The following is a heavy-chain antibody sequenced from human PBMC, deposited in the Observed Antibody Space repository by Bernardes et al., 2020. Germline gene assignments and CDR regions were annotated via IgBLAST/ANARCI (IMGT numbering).Heavy chain of an antibody. J-gene: IGHJ3*02. CDR2: INWNGGSI. CDR1: GFTFDDYA. Sequence: GGSLRLSCAASGFTFDDYAMHWVRQAPGKGLEWVSGINWNGGSIGYADSVKGRFTISRDNAKNSLFLQMYSLRAEDTALYYCAKDLDGDYDFWSGYRKKGAPNAFDIWGQGTMVTVSS. D-gene: IGHD3-3*01. V-gene: IGHV3-9*01. CDR3: AKDLDGDYDFWSGYRKKGAPNAFDI.